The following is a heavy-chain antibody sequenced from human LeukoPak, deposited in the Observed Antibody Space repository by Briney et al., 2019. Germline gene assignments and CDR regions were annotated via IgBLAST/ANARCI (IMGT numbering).Heavy chain of an antibody. J-gene: IGHJ6*03. CDR1: GFTCSSHE. D-gene: IGHD3-10*01. V-gene: IGHV3-48*03. Sequence: RTGGSLRLSCAASGFTCSSHEMNWVRQAPGKGLEWVSYISPSGRTIYYADSVKGRFTISRDNAKNSLYLQMNSLRAEDTAVYYCAAYGSGSYSSYYYMDVWGKGTTVTISS. CDR3: AAYGSGSYSSYYYMDV. CDR2: ISPSGRTI.